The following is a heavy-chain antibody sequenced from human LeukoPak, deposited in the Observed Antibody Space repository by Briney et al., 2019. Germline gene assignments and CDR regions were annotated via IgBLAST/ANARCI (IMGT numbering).Heavy chain of an antibody. Sequence: SETLSLTCTVSGGSIISSSYYWGWIRQPPGKGLEWIGSIYYTGSTYYNPSLRSRVTMSVDTSKNQFSLKLSSVTAADTAVYYCARAYYYNSSGYFNWFDPWGQGTLVTVSS. V-gene: IGHV4-39*07. D-gene: IGHD3-22*01. J-gene: IGHJ5*02. CDR3: ARAYYYNSSGYFNWFDP. CDR2: IYYTGST. CDR1: GGSIISSSYY.